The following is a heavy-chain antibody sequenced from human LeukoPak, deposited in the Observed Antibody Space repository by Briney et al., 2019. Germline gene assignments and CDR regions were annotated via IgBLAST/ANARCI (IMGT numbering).Heavy chain of an antibody. CDR1: GYTFTSYG. Sequence: ASVKVSCKASGYTFTSYGISWVRQAPGQGLEWMGWISAYNGNTNYAQKLQGRVTMTTDTSTSTVYMELSSLRSEDTAVYYCARDHEAVVAPDYWGQGTLVTVSS. D-gene: IGHD2-15*01. CDR3: ARDHEAVVAPDY. J-gene: IGHJ4*02. CDR2: ISAYNGNT. V-gene: IGHV1-18*01.